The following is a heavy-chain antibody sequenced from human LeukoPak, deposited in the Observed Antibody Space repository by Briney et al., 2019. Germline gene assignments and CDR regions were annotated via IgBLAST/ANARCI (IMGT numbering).Heavy chain of an antibody. Sequence: GGSLRLSCAASGFTFSSYGMHWVRQAPGKGLEWVSAISGSGGSTYYADSVKGRFTISRDNSKNTLYLQMNSLRAEDTAVYYCAKEGGLSIYYFDYWGQGTLVTVSS. J-gene: IGHJ4*02. V-gene: IGHV3-23*01. CDR2: ISGSGGST. D-gene: IGHD3-16*02. CDR1: GFTFSSYG. CDR3: AKEGGLSIYYFDY.